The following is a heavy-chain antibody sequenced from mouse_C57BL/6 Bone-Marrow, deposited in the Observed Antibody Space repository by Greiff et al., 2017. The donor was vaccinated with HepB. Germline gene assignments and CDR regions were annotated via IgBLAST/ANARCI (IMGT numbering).Heavy chain of an antibody. Sequence: QVQLQQPGTELVKPGASVKLSCKASGYTFTSYWMHWVKQRPGQGLEWIGNINPSNGGTNYNEKFKSKATLTVDKYSSTAYMQLSSLTSEDAAVYYCARLDVYYGVFYAMDYWGQGTSVTVSS. J-gene: IGHJ4*01. CDR3: ARLDVYYGVFYAMDY. D-gene: IGHD2-3*01. CDR1: GYTFTSYW. CDR2: INPSNGGT. V-gene: IGHV1-53*01.